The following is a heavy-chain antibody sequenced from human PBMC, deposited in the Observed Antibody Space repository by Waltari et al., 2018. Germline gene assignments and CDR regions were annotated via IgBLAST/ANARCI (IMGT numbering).Heavy chain of an antibody. V-gene: IGHV3-53*01. D-gene: IGHD2-21*02. Sequence: EVQLVDSGGGLIQPGGSLRPSCVDSGVTVSNTYMTWLRQAPGKGLELVSLIYSGGTTYYADSVRGRFTISRDGSKNTVYLQMNSLRAEDTAVYFCARNQVETALGYWGQGTLVTVSS. CDR2: IYSGGTT. CDR1: GVTVSNTY. J-gene: IGHJ4*02. CDR3: ARNQVETALGY.